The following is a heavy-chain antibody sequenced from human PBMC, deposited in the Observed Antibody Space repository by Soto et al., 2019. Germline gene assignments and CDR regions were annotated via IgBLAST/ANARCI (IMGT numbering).Heavy chain of an antibody. CDR1: GYTFTSYA. J-gene: IGHJ3*02. D-gene: IGHD3-22*01. V-gene: IGHV1-3*01. CDR3: ARVAGSYSYYYDSSGPFDI. Sequence: GASVKVSCKASGYTFTSYAMHWVRQAPGQRLERMGWINAGNGNTKYSQKFQGRVTITRDTSASTAYMELRSLRSEDTAVYYCARVAGSYSYYYDSSGPFDIWGQGTMVTVSS. CDR2: INAGNGNT.